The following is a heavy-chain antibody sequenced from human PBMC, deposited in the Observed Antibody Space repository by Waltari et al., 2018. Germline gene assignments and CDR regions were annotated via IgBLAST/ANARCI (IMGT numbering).Heavy chain of an antibody. J-gene: IGHJ4*02. CDR3: AKWYGGDYYFDY. D-gene: IGHD1-26*01. V-gene: IGHV3-30*02. Sequence: QVQLVESGGGVVQPGGSLRLSCAASGFTFSNYGLPWVRQAPGKGLQWVAFIQYDGRNKYYAESVKGRFTISRDNSKNTLYLQMDSLRAEDTALYYCAKWYGGDYYFDYWGQGTLVTVSS. CDR2: IQYDGRNK. CDR1: GFTFSNYG.